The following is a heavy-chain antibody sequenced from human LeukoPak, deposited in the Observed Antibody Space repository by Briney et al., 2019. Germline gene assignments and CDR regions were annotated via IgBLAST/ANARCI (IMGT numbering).Heavy chain of an antibody. J-gene: IGHJ2*01. Sequence: PGGSLRLSCAASGFTFSSYAMSWVRQAPGKGLEWVSAISGSGGSTYYADSVKGRFTISRDNSKNTLYLPMNSLRAEDTAVYYCAKTLTTVTKRYWYFDLWGRGTLVTVSS. D-gene: IGHD4-17*01. CDR2: ISGSGGST. V-gene: IGHV3-23*01. CDR3: AKTLTTVTKRYWYFDL. CDR1: GFTFSSYA.